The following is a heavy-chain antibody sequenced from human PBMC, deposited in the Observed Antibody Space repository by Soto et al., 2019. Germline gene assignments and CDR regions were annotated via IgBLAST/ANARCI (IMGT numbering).Heavy chain of an antibody. V-gene: IGHV3-23*01. D-gene: IGHD1-7*01. J-gene: IGHJ4*02. CDR1: GCTLSSYG. CDR2: SSATGAGT. Sequence: TGRSRRLSWAACGCTLSSYGMTWGRQAPRKGLEWFSFSSATGAGTYSADSVKCRFTMSRDNSKNTLYLQMTSLRADDTAVYYCAKDRRAGGNYGFYSDFWGQGALVTVSS. CDR3: AKDRRAGGNYGFYSDF.